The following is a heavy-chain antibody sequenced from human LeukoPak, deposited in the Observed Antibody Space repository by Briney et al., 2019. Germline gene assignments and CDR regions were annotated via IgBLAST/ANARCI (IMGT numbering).Heavy chain of an antibody. CDR1: GYTFTGYY. J-gene: IGHJ4*02. Sequence: ASVKVSCKASGYTFTGYYMHWVRQAPGQGLEWMGWINPNSGGTNYAQKFQGRVTMTSDTSISTAYMELSRLRSDDTAVYYCARDIVYGSGSYYPDYWGQGTLVTVSS. D-gene: IGHD3-10*01. V-gene: IGHV1-2*02. CDR3: ARDIVYGSGSYYPDY. CDR2: INPNSGGT.